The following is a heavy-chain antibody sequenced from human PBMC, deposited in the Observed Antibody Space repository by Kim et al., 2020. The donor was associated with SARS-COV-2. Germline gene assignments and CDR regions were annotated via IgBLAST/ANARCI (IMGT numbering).Heavy chain of an antibody. D-gene: IGHD6-13*01. CDR3: AKGDSSSWDPGKAYYYYYGLDV. Sequence: GGSLRLSCAASGFTFSSYAMSWVRQAPGKGLEWVSVIYSGGSSTYYADSVKGRFTISRDNSKNTLYLQMNSLRAEDTAVYYCAKGDSSSWDPGKAYYYYYGLDVWGQGTTVTFSS. CDR2: IYSGGSST. CDR1: GFTFSSYA. J-gene: IGHJ6*02. V-gene: IGHV3-23*03.